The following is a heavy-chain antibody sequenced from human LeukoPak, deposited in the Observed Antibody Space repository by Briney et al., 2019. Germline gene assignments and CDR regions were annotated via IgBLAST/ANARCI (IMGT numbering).Heavy chain of an antibody. D-gene: IGHD6-19*01. Sequence: KTSETLSLTCTVSGGSISSYYWSWIRQPPGKGLEWIGYIYYSGSTNYNPSLKSRVTISVDTSKNQFSLKLSSVTAADTAVYYCARASRSSGCHYWGQGTLVTVSS. CDR3: ARASRSSGCHY. J-gene: IGHJ4*02. CDR2: IYYSGST. CDR1: GGSISSYY. V-gene: IGHV4-59*01.